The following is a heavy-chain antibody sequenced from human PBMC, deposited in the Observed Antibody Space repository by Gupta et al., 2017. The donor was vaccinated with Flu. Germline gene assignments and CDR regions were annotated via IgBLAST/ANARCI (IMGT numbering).Heavy chain of an antibody. CDR2: ISWNSDSI. V-gene: IGHV3-9*01. D-gene: IGHD3-3*02. Sequence: ASGFTFENYAIHWVRQAPGKGLEWVSGISWNSDSIDYADSVKGRFTVSRDSAKNSLYLQMNSLRAEDTALYYCAKGGIYHLYYMDVWGTGTPVTVSS. CDR3: AKGGIYHLYYMDV. CDR1: GFTFENYA. J-gene: IGHJ6*03.